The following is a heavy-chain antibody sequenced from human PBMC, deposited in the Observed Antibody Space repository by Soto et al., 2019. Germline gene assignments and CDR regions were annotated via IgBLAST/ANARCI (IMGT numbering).Heavy chain of an antibody. Sequence: QVQLVQSGAEVKKPGSSVKVSCKASGGTFSSYAISWVRQAPGQGLEWMGGIIPIFGTANYAQKFQGRVTITADESTRTAYMELSGLRSEDTAVYYCAREYWSGGSCYFGSKTGWFAPWGQGTLVTVSS. J-gene: IGHJ5*02. CDR3: AREYWSGGSCYFGSKTGWFAP. D-gene: IGHD2-15*01. V-gene: IGHV1-69*01. CDR2: IIPIFGTA. CDR1: GGTFSSYA.